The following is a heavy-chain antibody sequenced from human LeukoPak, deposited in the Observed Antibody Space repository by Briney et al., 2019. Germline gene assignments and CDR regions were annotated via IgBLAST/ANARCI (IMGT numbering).Heavy chain of an antibody. V-gene: IGHV1-8*01. Sequence: VASVKVSCKASGYTFTSYDINWVRQATGQGLEWMGWMNPNSGNTGYAQKFQGRVTMTRNTSISTAYMELSSLRSEDTAVYYCARGSGLITWDAFDIWGQGTMVTVSS. CDR3: ARGSGLITWDAFDI. CDR2: MNPNSGNT. D-gene: IGHD3-22*01. CDR1: GYTFTSYD. J-gene: IGHJ3*02.